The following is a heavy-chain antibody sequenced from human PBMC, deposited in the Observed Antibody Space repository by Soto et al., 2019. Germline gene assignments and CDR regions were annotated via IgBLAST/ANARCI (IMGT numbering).Heavy chain of an antibody. V-gene: IGHV4-31*03. J-gene: IGHJ4*02. D-gene: IGHD3-10*01. CDR1: GGSISSGGYY. CDR2: IYYSGST. CDR3: VRVPYGSGPDGGYYFDY. Sequence: QVQLQESGPGLVKPSQTLSLTCTVSGGSISSGGYYWSWIRQHPGKGLEWIGYIYYSGSTYYNPSLKSRFTTSVDTSKNQCSLKLSSVTAADTAVYYCVRVPYGSGPDGGYYFDYWGQGTLVTVSS.